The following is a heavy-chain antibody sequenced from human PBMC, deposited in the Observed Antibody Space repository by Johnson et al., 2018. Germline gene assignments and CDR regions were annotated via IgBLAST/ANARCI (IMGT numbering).Heavy chain of an antibody. CDR1: GFTSVSYA. V-gene: IGHV3-23*04. CDR2: ISTGGGST. Sequence: EVQLVESGGGLDQPGGSLRLSCAASGFTSVSYAMRWVRQAPGKGLEWVSGISTGGGSTYYADSVKGRFTISRDNSKNMLYLQMNRLRAEDSALYYCANHRYGEHKYFQSWGQGTQVTVSS. J-gene: IGHJ1*01. D-gene: IGHD4-17*01. CDR3: ANHRYGEHKYFQS.